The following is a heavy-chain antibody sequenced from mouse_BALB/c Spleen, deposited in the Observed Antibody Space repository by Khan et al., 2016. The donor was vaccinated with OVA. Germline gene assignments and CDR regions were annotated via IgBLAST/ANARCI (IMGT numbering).Heavy chain of an antibody. Sequence: QGQLKQSGPGLLQPSQSLSITCTVSGFSLTTYGVHWVCQSPGKGLEWLGLIWSGGKTDYNVAFISRLSFSKDNSKSQVFFKMNSLQSDDTAIFYRVRNSYISDFTYWGQGTLVTVSA. CDR2: IWSGGKT. V-gene: IGHV2-4-1*01. J-gene: IGHJ3*01. CDR1: GFSLTTYG. CDR3: VRNSYISDFTY. D-gene: IGHD1-1*01.